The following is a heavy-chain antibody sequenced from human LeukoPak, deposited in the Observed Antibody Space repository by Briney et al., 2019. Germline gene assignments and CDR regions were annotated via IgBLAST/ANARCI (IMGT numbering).Heavy chain of an antibody. J-gene: IGHJ5*02. CDR2: ISTSSSYI. D-gene: IGHD4-23*01. CDR1: GFTFGSYN. Sequence: PGGSLRLSCAASGFTFGSYNMNWVRQAPGKGLEWVSSISTSSSYIYYADSVKGRFTISRDNAKNSLYLQMSSLRAEDTAVYYCARDRSTVVTWQCDPWGQGTLVTVSS. CDR3: ARDRSTVVTWQCDP. V-gene: IGHV3-21*01.